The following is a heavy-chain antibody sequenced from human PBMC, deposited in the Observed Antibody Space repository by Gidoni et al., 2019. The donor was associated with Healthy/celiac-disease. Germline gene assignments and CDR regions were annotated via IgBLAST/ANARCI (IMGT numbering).Heavy chain of an antibody. J-gene: IGHJ6*02. CDR1: GGTFSSYA. CDR2: IIPILGIA. V-gene: IGHV1-69*04. Sequence: QVQLVQSGAEVKKPGSSVKVSCKASGGTFSSYAISWVRQAPGQGLEWMGRIIPILGIANYAQKFQGRVTITADKSTSTAYMELSSLRSEDTAVYYCARAGTGEYYYYGMDVWGQGTTVTVSS. CDR3: ARAGTGEYYYYGMDV. D-gene: IGHD7-27*01.